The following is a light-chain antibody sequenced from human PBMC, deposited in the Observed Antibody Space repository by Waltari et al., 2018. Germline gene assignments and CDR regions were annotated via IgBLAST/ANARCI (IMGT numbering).Light chain of an antibody. CDR1: ALPKQY. V-gene: IGLV3-25*03. J-gene: IGLJ2*01. CDR2: KAK. CDR3: QSVDSSATYVI. Sequence: SYDLTQPPSVSVSPGQTARITCSGDALPKQYGYWYQQKSGQAPVLMIFKAKERPSGTTVTLTMSGVQAEDEADYYCQSVDSSATYVIFGGGTKLTVL.